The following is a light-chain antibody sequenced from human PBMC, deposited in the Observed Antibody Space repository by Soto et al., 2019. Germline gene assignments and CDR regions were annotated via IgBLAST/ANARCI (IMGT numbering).Light chain of an antibody. CDR1: SSNIGAGYD. J-gene: IGLJ2*01. V-gene: IGLV1-40*01. Sequence: VLTQPPSVSGAPGQRVTISCTGSSSNIGAGYDVHWYQQLPGTAPKLLIYGNNNRPSGVPDRFSGSKSGTSASLAITGLQAEDEADYYCQSYDSSLSAVVFGGGTKLTVL. CDR2: GNN. CDR3: QSYDSSLSAVV.